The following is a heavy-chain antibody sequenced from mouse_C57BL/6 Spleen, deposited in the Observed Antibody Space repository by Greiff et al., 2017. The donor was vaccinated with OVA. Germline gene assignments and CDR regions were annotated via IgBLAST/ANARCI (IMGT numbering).Heavy chain of an antibody. CDR2: INPGSGGT. CDR1: GYAFTNYL. CDR3: ARDEGLRRDYYAMDY. J-gene: IGHJ4*01. Sequence: QVQLKESGAELVRPGTSVKVSCKASGYAFTNYLIEWVKQRPGQGLEWIGVINPGSGGTNYNEKFKGKATLTADKSSSTAYMQLSSLTSEDSAVYFCARDEGLRRDYYAMDYWGQGTSVTVSS. D-gene: IGHD2-4*01. V-gene: IGHV1-54*01.